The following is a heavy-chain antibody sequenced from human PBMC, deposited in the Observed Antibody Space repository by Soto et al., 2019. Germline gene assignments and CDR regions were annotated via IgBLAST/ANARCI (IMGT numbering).Heavy chain of an antibody. Sequence: GGSLRLSCAASGFTFSSYWMHWVRQAPGRGLVWVSHINSDGSTTTYADSVKGRFTISRDSAKNTMYLQVHSLRAEDTAVYYCAREIATTGLYYFDYWGQGTLVTVSS. V-gene: IGHV3-74*01. CDR2: INSDGSTT. J-gene: IGHJ4*02. D-gene: IGHD6-13*01. CDR3: AREIATTGLYYFDY. CDR1: GFTFSSYW.